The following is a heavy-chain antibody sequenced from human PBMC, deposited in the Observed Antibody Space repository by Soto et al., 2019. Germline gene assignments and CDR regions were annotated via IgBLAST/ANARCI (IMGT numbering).Heavy chain of an antibody. CDR3: AKYSGSYSSAAFDI. J-gene: IGHJ3*02. CDR2: ISYDGSNK. D-gene: IGHD1-26*01. Sequence: QVQLVESGGGVGQPGRSLRLSCAASGFTFSSYGMHWVRQAPGKGLEWVAVISYDGSNKYYADSVKGRFTISRDNSKNTLYLQMNSLRAEDTAVYYCAKYSGSYSSAAFDIWGQGTMVTVSS. V-gene: IGHV3-30*18. CDR1: GFTFSSYG.